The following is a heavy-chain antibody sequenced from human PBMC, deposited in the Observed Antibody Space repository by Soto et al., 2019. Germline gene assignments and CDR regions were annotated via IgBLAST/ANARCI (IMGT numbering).Heavy chain of an antibody. CDR2: IYPGDSDT. CDR1: GYSFTSYW. CDR3: ARRGVRYFDWLSSNNWFDP. D-gene: IGHD3-9*01. J-gene: IGHJ5*02. V-gene: IGHV5-51*01. Sequence: GESLKISCKGSGYSFTSYWIGWVRQMPGKGLEWMGIIYPGDSDTRYSPSFQGQVTISADKSISTAYLQWSRLKASDTAMYYCARRGVRYFDWLSSNNWFDPWGQGTLVTVSS.